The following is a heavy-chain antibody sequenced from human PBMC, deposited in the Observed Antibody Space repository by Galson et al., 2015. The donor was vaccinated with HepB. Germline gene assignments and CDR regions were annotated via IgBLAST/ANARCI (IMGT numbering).Heavy chain of an antibody. J-gene: IGHJ4*02. CDR1: GYTFTING. V-gene: IGHV1-18*04. CDR2: ISAYGGNT. CDR3: ARDRDYRFDY. Sequence: SVKVSCKASGYTFTINGISWVRQTPRQGLEWLGWISAYGGNTKYAQKYQGRITLTRDTSKSTAYMELRSLRSDDTAVYYCARDRDYRFDYWGQGTLVTVSS. D-gene: IGHD4/OR15-4a*01.